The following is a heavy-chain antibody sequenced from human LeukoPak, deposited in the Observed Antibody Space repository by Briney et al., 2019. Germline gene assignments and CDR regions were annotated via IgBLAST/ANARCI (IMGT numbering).Heavy chain of an antibody. CDR1: GFTFSSYA. J-gene: IGHJ4*02. V-gene: IGHV3-23*01. Sequence: GGSLRLSCTASGFTFSSYAMNWVRQAPGKGLEWVSGIGAGGTFTYYADSVKGRFTIFRDNSRNTLYLQMNSLKTEDTAVYYCTTVEDYYDSSGYYYWGQGTLVTVSS. CDR2: IGAGGTFT. D-gene: IGHD3-22*01. CDR3: TTVEDYYDSSGYYY.